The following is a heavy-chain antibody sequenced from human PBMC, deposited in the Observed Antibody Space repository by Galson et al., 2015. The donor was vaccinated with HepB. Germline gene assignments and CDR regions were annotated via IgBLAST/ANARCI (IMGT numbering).Heavy chain of an antibody. D-gene: IGHD6-6*01. CDR2: ISYDGGHK. Sequence: SLRLSCAASGFTFSAYGMHWVRQSPGKGLEWVAVISYDGGHKDYADSVKGRATISRDNSKNTLYLQVSSLGTEDTAVYFCAKDPRVAGRPWDYFDYWGQGSLVTVSS. CDR1: GFTFSAYG. V-gene: IGHV3-30*18. J-gene: IGHJ4*02. CDR3: AKDPRVAGRPWDYFDY.